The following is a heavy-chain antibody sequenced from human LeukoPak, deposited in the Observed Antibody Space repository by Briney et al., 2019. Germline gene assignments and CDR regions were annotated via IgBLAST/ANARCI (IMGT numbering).Heavy chain of an antibody. CDR3: ARDSQSLRFLEWSPIDY. Sequence: GGSLRLSCTASGFTFGDYAMSWIRQAPGKGLEWVSYISSSSSTIYYADSVKGRFTISRDNAKNSLYLQMNSLRDEDTAVYYCARDSQSLRFLEWSPIDYWGQGTLVTVSS. D-gene: IGHD3-3*01. CDR1: GFTFGDYA. CDR2: ISSSSSTI. V-gene: IGHV3-48*02. J-gene: IGHJ4*02.